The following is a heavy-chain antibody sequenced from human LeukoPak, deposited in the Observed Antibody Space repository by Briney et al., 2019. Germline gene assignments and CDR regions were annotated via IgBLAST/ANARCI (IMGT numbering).Heavy chain of an antibody. Sequence: GGSLRLSCAASGFTFSSYGMHWVRQAPGKGLEWVAFIRYDGSNKYYADSVKGRFTISRDNSKNTLYLQMNSLRAEDTAVYYCAKDQDIVGATLFDYWGQGTLVTVSS. V-gene: IGHV3-30*02. CDR1: GFTFSSYG. D-gene: IGHD1-26*01. J-gene: IGHJ4*02. CDR3: AKDQDIVGATLFDY. CDR2: IRYDGSNK.